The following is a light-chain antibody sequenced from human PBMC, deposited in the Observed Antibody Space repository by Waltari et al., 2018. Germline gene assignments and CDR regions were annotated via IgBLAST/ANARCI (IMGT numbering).Light chain of an antibody. CDR3: QHYVRLPAT. J-gene: IGKJ1*01. Sequence: IVLTQSPGTLSLSQGERATLSCRASQSVSRSLAWYQQTPGQAPKLLIYDASTRATGIPDRFTGSGSGTDFSLTISSLEPEDFAIYFCQHYVRLPATFGQGTKVEIK. V-gene: IGKV3-20*01. CDR2: DAS. CDR1: QSVSRS.